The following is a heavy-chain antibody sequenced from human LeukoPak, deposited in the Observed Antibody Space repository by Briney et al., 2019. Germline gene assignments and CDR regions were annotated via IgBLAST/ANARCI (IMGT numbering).Heavy chain of an antibody. Sequence: SETLSLTCTVSGGSISSSNYYWGWIRQPPGKGLEWIGYIYYSGSTNYNPSLKSRVTISVDTSKNQFSLKLSSVTAADTAVYYCASTRLVDSGWDYWGQGTLVTVSS. D-gene: IGHD6-19*01. V-gene: IGHV4-61*05. CDR2: IYYSGST. J-gene: IGHJ4*02. CDR1: GGSISSSNYY. CDR3: ASTRLVDSGWDY.